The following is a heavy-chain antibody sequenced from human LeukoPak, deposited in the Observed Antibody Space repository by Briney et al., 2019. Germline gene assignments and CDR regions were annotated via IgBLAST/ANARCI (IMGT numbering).Heavy chain of an antibody. J-gene: IGHJ3*02. CDR1: GSTFSSYW. V-gene: IGHV3-7*04. CDR2: IKQDGSEK. D-gene: IGHD1-26*01. Sequence: GGSLRLPCAASGSTFSSYWMSWVRQAPGKGLEWVANIKQDGSEKYYVDSVKGRFTISRDNAKNSLYPQMNSLRAEDTAVYYCARGSGSYYFDAFDIWGQGTMVTVSS. CDR3: ARGSGSYYFDAFDI.